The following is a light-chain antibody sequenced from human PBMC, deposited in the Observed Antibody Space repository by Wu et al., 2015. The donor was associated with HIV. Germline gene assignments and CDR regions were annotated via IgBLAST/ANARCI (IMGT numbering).Light chain of an antibody. V-gene: IGKV3-15*01. J-gene: IGKJ2*03. CDR3: QQYNKWPPS. Sequence: EIVMTQSPATLSVSPGERAILSCRASQSVNSDLAWYQQKPGQAPRLLIYRVSTRATGVPARFSGSGSGTEFTLTISSLQSEDFAVYFCQQYNKWPPSFGRGPSWRSN. CDR1: QSVNSD. CDR2: RVS.